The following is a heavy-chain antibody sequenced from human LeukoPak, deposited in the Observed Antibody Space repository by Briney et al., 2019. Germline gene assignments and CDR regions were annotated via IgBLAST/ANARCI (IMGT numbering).Heavy chain of an antibody. J-gene: IGHJ6*03. Sequence: SQTLSLTCTVSGGSISSGDYYRSWIRQPPGKGLEWIGYIYYSGSTYYNPSLRSRVTISVDTSKNQFSLKLSSVTAADTAVYYCARVPDRGYYYYYMDVWGKGTTVTVSS. CDR3: ARVPDRGYYYYYMDV. CDR1: GGSISSGDYY. V-gene: IGHV4-30-4*08. CDR2: IYYSGST. D-gene: IGHD3-10*01.